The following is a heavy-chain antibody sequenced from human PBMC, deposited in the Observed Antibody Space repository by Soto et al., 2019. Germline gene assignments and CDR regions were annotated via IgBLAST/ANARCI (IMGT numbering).Heavy chain of an antibody. CDR1: GASISNKY. D-gene: IGHD6-19*01. J-gene: IGHJ4*02. Sequence: QVQLQESGPGLVKPSETMSLTCTASGASISNKYWNWIRQPPGKGLEWIGHIHNGERTNYNPSLKSRVTISVDTSTNQFSLKLGSVTAADTAVFYCAQTTGWPGFDYWGQGILVTVSS. V-gene: IGHV4-59*01. CDR2: IHNGERT. CDR3: AQTTGWPGFDY.